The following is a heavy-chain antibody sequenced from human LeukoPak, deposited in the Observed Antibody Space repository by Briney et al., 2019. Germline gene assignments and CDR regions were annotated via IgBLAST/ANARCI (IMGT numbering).Heavy chain of an antibody. Sequence: ASVKFSCKASGYTFTGYYMHWVRQAPGQGLEWMGWINPNSGGTNYAQKFQGRVTMTRDTSISTAYMELSRLRSDDTAVYYCAREGDYDSSGYEAFDIWGQGTMVTVSS. CDR2: INPNSGGT. CDR1: GYTFTGYY. J-gene: IGHJ3*02. D-gene: IGHD3-22*01. V-gene: IGHV1-2*02. CDR3: AREGDYDSSGYEAFDI.